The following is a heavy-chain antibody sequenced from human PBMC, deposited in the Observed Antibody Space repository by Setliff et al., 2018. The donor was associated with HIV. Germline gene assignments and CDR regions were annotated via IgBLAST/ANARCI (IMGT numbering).Heavy chain of an antibody. CDR1: GGSMSSYY. CDR2: IYPTGSS. Sequence: SETLSLTCTVSGGSMSSYYWSWIRQPAGKGLEWIGRIYPTGSSNYNPSLRSRVTMSVDTSKNQFSLKLTSVTAADTAVYYCVGDETTVTFDYWGQGTLVTVSS. V-gene: IGHV4-4*07. D-gene: IGHD4-17*01. J-gene: IGHJ4*02. CDR3: VGDETTVTFDY.